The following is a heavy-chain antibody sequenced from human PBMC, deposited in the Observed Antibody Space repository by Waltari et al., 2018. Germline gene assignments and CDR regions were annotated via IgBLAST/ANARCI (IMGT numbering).Heavy chain of an antibody. CDR2: ISAYNGNT. J-gene: IGHJ5*02. V-gene: IGHV1-18*01. CDR3: ARGRLLWFGESSRNNWFDP. CDR1: GYTFTSYG. Sequence: QVQLVQSGAEVTKPGASVKVSCKASGYTFTSYGISWVRQAPGHGLEWMGWISAYNGNTNYAQKLQGRVTMTTDTSTSTAYMELRSLRSDDTAVYYCARGRLLWFGESSRNNWFDPWGQGTLVTVSS. D-gene: IGHD3-10*01.